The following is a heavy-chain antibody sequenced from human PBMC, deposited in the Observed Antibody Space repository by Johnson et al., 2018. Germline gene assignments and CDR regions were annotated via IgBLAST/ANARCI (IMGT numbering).Heavy chain of an antibody. CDR3: ARESFSITAGNDGFDS. D-gene: IGHD6-13*01. CDR2: IYDSGGT. CDR1: GVSLRLHQ. J-gene: IGHJ3*02. V-gene: IGHV4-59*11. Sequence: QVQLQESGPGLVKPSETLSLICTVSGVSLRLHQWNWIRQPPGQGLEWIGVIYDSGGTNYNPSLNSRVTISLGASKHPFSLTLSSATSADTAVYYCARESFSITAGNDGFDSWGQGTMVTVSS.